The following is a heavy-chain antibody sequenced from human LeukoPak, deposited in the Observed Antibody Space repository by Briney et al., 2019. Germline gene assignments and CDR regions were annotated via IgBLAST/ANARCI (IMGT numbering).Heavy chain of an antibody. J-gene: IGHJ3*02. Sequence: PSETLSLTCSVSGGAIDNYYCSWIRHPPGKGLEWIGYIYYSGTTHYNPSFKSQVTMSVDTYKNEFSLKVNSVTAAETGMYYCARLPTYDILTGGIFDIWGQGTMVTVAS. CDR3: ARLPTYDILTGGIFDI. D-gene: IGHD3-9*01. V-gene: IGHV4-59*01. CDR2: IYYSGTT. CDR1: GGAIDNYY.